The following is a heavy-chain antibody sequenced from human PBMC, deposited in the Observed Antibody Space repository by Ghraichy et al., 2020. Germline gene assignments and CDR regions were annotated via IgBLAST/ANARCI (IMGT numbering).Heavy chain of an antibody. Sequence: SETLSLTCTVSGGSISDYFWSWIRQPPGKGLEWIGYISYSGSTNYNASLKSRVTMSLDTSKSHFSLKLSSVTAADTAVYYCARRHQLRYRGPHHWFDPWGQGILVTVSS. CDR3: ARRHQLRYRGPHHWFDP. CDR2: ISYSGST. V-gene: IGHV4-59*01. CDR1: GGSISDYF. D-gene: IGHD2-2*02. J-gene: IGHJ5*02.